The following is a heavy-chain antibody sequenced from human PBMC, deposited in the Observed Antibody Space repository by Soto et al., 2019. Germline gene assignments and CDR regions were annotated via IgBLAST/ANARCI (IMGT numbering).Heavy chain of an antibody. J-gene: IGHJ4*02. V-gene: IGHV1-18*01. CDR2: ISAYSTNT. CDR1: GYTFTNYG. Sequence: ASVKVSCKASGYTFTNYGISWVRQAPGQGLEWMGWISAYSTNTNYAQKFHDRVTLTPDTSANTVYMELRSLTSDDTAVYYCARVGSETSYYFDFWGQGTLVTVSS. CDR3: ARVGSETSYYFDF. D-gene: IGHD2-15*01.